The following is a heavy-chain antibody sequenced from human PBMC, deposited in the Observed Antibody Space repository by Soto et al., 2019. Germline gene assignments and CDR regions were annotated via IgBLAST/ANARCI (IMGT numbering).Heavy chain of an antibody. J-gene: IGHJ6*02. CDR1: GFTFSSYG. D-gene: IGHD6-19*01. V-gene: IGHV3-30*18. Sequence: QVQLVESGGGVVQPGRSLRLSCAASGFTFSSYGMHWVRQAPGKGLEWVAVISYDGSNKYYADSVKGRFTISRDNSKNTLYLQMNSLRAEDTAVYHCAKDSSGWGYYYYYYGMDVWGQGTTVTVSS. CDR2: ISYDGSNK. CDR3: AKDSSGWGYYYYYYGMDV.